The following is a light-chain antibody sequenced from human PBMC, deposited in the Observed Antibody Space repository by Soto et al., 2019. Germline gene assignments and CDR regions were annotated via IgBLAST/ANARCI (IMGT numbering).Light chain of an antibody. J-gene: IGKJ2*01. Sequence: DIRMTQSPSSLSASLGHRITITCQASQVITTSLSWFQQRPGKAPRLLIFDASYLEAGVPSRFSGSGSGTDFSFTISSLQPEDIATYYCQQYDSLPYTFGQGTKLEIK. V-gene: IGKV1-33*01. CDR3: QQYDSLPYT. CDR1: QVITTS. CDR2: DAS.